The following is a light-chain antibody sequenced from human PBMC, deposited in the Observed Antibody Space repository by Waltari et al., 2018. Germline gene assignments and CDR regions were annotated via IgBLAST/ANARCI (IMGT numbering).Light chain of an antibody. J-gene: IGKJ1*01. Sequence: EIVLTQSPGTLSLSLGERATVSCSASQSVSRALAWYQQKPGQAPRLLIYGASTRATGIPDRFSGSGSGTDFSLTISRLEPDDFAVYYCQHYLKVPVTFGQGTTVEI. CDR2: GAS. CDR1: QSVSRA. V-gene: IGKV3-20*01. CDR3: QHYLKVPVT.